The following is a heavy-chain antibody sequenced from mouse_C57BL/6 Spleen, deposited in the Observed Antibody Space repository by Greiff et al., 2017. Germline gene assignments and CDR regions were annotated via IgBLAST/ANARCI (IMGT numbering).Heavy chain of an antibody. J-gene: IGHJ2*01. Sequence: EVKLVESGGGLVKPGGSLKLSCAASGFTFSDYGMHWVRQAPEKGLEWVAYISSGSSTIYYADTVKGRFTISRDNAKNTLFLQMTSLRSEDTAMYYGARGEDAYYYDYWGQGTTRTVSS. V-gene: IGHV5-17*01. CDR1: GFTFSDYG. CDR2: ISSGSSTI. CDR3: ARGEDAYYYDY.